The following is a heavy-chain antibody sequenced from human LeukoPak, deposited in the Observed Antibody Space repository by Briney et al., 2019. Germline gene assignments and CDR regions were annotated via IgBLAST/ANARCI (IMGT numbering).Heavy chain of an antibody. J-gene: IGHJ6*02. CDR1: GGSISSYY. D-gene: IGHD6-6*01. Sequence: SETLSLTRTVSGGSISSYYWSWIRQPPGKGLEWIGYIYYSGSTNYNPSLKSRVTISVDTSKNQFSLKLSSVTAADTAVYYCARSVPSLGIAARPEYYYYGMDVWGQGTTVTVSS. CDR2: IYYSGST. V-gene: IGHV4-59*01. CDR3: ARSVPSLGIAARPEYYYYGMDV.